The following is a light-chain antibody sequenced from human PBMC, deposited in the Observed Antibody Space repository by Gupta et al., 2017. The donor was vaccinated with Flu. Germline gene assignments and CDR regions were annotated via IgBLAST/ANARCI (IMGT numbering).Light chain of an antibody. CDR3: YTHAGRVTWV. CDR1: SNDVGGSNR. CDR2: DVT. V-gene: IGLV2-11*01. J-gene: IGLJ1*01. Sequence: SGSPGQSVTISCTGSSNDVGGSNRVSWYQQRTGKAPKLILYDVTERPSGVPDRFSGSKSGNTASLTISGLQADDEADYYCYTHAGRVTWVFGTGTTVTVL.